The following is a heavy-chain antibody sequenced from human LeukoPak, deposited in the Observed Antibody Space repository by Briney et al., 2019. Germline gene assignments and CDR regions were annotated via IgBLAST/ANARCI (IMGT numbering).Heavy chain of an antibody. J-gene: IGHJ4*02. D-gene: IGHD3-16*02. CDR1: GFTFSGYA. CDR3: ARDLSLDY. Sequence: GGSLRLSCAASGFTFSGYAMHWVRQAPGKGLEYVSAISSNGGSTYYANSVKGRFTISRDNSKNTLYLQMGSLRAEDMAVYYCARDLSLDYWGQGTLVTVSS. V-gene: IGHV3-64*01. CDR2: ISSNGGST.